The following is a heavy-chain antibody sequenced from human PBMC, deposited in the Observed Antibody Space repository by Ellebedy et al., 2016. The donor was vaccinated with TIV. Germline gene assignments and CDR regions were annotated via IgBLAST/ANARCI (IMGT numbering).Heavy chain of an antibody. J-gene: IGHJ4*02. CDR1: GFTFSDYY. V-gene: IGHV3-11*04. Sequence: GESLKISXAASGFTFSDYYMSWIRQAPGKGLEWVSYISSSGSTIYYADSVKGRFTISRDNAKNSLYLQMNSLRAEDTAVYYCAGWTRWRFGELLYNDYWGQGTLVTVSS. CDR3: AGWTRWRFGELLYNDY. CDR2: ISSSGSTI. D-gene: IGHD3-10*01.